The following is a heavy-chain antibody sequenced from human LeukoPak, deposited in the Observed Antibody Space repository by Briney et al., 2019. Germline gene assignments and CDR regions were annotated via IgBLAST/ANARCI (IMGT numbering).Heavy chain of an antibody. V-gene: IGHV3-43*01. CDR1: GFTFDDYT. CDR2: ISWDGGST. J-gene: IGHJ4*02. Sequence: GGSLRLSCAASGFTFDDYTMHWVRRAPGKGLEWVSLISWDGGSTYYTDSVKGRFTISRDNSKNSLYLQMNSLRTEDTALYYCAKDKDDAPTFDYWGQGTLVTVSS. D-gene: IGHD2-15*01. CDR3: AKDKDDAPTFDY.